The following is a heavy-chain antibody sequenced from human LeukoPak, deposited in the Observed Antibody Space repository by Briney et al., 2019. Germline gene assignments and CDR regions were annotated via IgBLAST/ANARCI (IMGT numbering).Heavy chain of an antibody. Sequence: SGPTQAKPTQPLTLPCTLSGFSLSTSGVGVGWIRQPPGKALEWLALIYWDDDKLYSPSLKSRLTITKDTSKNQVVLTMTNMDPVDTATYYCAHFSITMVRGVITDYWGQGTLVTVSS. CDR2: IYWDDDK. CDR3: AHFSITMVRGVITDY. V-gene: IGHV2-5*02. D-gene: IGHD3-10*01. J-gene: IGHJ4*02. CDR1: GFSLSTSGVG.